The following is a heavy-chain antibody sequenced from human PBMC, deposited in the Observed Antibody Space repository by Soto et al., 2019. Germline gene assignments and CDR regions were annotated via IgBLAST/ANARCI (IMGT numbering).Heavy chain of an antibody. CDR3: ARVRGNSALVTTFDY. J-gene: IGHJ4*02. D-gene: IGHD3-9*01. CDR2: IIPIFGSA. Sequence: QVQLVQSGAEVKKPGSSVRVSCKTFGGVFSSFAISWVRQAPGQGLEWMGGIIPIFGSANYAQKFQGRGTITADESTSTCYMELSSLKSEDTAVYYCARVRGNSALVTTFDYWGQGTRVTVSS. V-gene: IGHV1-69*01. CDR1: GGVFSSFA.